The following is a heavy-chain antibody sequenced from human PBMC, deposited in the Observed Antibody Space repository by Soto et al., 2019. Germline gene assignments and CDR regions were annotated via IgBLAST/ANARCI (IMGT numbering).Heavy chain of an antibody. V-gene: IGHV3-23*01. CDR2: ISGSGGST. Sequence: GGSLRLSCAASGFTFSSYAMSWVRQAPGKGLEWVSAISGSGGSTYYADSVKGRFTISTDNSKNTLYLQMNSLRAEDTAVYYCAKGSLWFGELLSLNYYYYYYMDVWGKGTTVTVSS. D-gene: IGHD3-10*01. J-gene: IGHJ6*03. CDR1: GFTFSSYA. CDR3: AKGSLWFGELLSLNYYYYYYMDV.